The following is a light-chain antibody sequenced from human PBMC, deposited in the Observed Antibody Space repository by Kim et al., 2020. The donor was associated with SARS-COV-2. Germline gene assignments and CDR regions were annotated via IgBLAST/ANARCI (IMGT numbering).Light chain of an antibody. CDR3: HQRSNWPLT. V-gene: IGKV3-11*01. Sequence: GERATLSCRATQSVGGYLALYQQKPGLAPSLLIYDASNRATGIPARFSGSGSETDFTLTISSLEPEDFAVYYCHQRSNWPLTFGGGTKVDIK. CDR1: QSVGGY. J-gene: IGKJ4*01. CDR2: DAS.